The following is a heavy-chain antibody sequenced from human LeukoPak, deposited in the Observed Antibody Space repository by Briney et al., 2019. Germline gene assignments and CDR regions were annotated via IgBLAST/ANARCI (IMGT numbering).Heavy chain of an antibody. D-gene: IGHD3-3*01. CDR1: GFTFSSYW. CDR2: IYDDGTKE. Sequence: PGGSLRLSCTASGFTFSSYWMSWVRQAPGKGLEWVAVIYDDGTKEHFADSVKGRFTISRDQSKNTAVLQMNSLRVEDTAVYYCARDLKSGYVDFWGQGTLVTVSS. V-gene: IGHV3-33*08. CDR3: ARDLKSGYVDF. J-gene: IGHJ4*02.